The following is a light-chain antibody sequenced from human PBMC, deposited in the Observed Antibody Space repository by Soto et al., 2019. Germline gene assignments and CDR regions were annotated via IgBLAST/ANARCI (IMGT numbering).Light chain of an antibody. J-gene: IGLJ1*01. Sequence: QSVLTQPASVSGSPGQSITFSCTGTSSDVGSYDYVSWHQQHPGKAPKLIIYDVNNRPSGVPSRFSGSKSGITASLIISGLQTEDEADYYCCAYSTSGTHVFGTGTKVTVL. CDR2: DVN. CDR1: SSDVGSYDY. CDR3: CAYSTSGTHV. V-gene: IGLV2-14*03.